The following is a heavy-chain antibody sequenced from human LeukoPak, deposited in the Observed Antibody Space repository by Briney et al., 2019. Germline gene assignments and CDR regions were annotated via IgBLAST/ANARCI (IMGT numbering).Heavy chain of an antibody. V-gene: IGHV1-18*01. Sequence: GASVKVSCKTSGYSFATYGFCWVRQAPGDGLEWMGWISANTGKTSYAQKFQDRVTMTTDTSTTTAYMGLRSLRLDDTAVYFCAKVAGDRMDYWGQGTLVTVSS. J-gene: IGHJ4*02. CDR3: AKVAGDRMDY. CDR2: ISANTGKT. CDR1: GYSFATYG. D-gene: IGHD6-13*01.